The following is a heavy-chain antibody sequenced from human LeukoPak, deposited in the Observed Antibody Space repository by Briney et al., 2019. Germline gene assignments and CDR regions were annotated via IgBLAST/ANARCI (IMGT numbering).Heavy chain of an antibody. CDR1: GFTFSSYG. V-gene: IGHV3-30*18. Sequence: GGSLRLSCAASGFTFSSYGMHWVRQAPGKGLEWVAVISYDGSNKYYADSVKGRFTISRDNSKNTLYLQMNSLRAEDTAVYYCAKAEGVYYYDSSGYYYFDYWGQGTLVTVSS. CDR3: AKAEGVYYYDSSGYYYFDY. CDR2: ISYDGSNK. D-gene: IGHD3-22*01. J-gene: IGHJ4*02.